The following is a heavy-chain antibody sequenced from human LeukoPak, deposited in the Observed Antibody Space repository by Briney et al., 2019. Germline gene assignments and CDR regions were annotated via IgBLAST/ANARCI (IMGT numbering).Heavy chain of an antibody. J-gene: IGHJ3*02. CDR1: GGTFSSYT. D-gene: IGHD2-2*01. CDR2: IIPILGIA. Sequence: SVKVSCKASGGTFSSYTISWVRQAPGQGLEWMGRIIPILGIANYAQKFQGGVTITADKSTSTAYMELSSLRSEDTAVYYCARGSPLNCSSTSCSDAFDIWGQGTMVTVSS. V-gene: IGHV1-69*02. CDR3: ARGSPLNCSSTSCSDAFDI.